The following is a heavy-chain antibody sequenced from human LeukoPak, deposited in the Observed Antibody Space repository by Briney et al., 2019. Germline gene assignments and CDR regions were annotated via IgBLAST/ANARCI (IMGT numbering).Heavy chain of an antibody. CDR2: ISSSSSYI. J-gene: IGHJ4*02. Sequence: GGSLRLSCAASGFTFSSYSMNWVRQAPGKGLDWVSSISSSSSYIYYADSVKGRFTISRDNAKNSLYLQMNSLRAEDTAVYYCARARDIVVVVAATDLDYWGQGTLVTVSS. V-gene: IGHV3-21*01. CDR1: GFTFSSYS. D-gene: IGHD2-15*01. CDR3: ARARDIVVVVAATDLDY.